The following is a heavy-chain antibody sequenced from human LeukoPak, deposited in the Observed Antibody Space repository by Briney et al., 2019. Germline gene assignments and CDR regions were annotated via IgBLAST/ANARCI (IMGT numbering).Heavy chain of an antibody. J-gene: IGHJ4*02. D-gene: IGHD3-22*01. CDR2: ISGSGGST. CDR1: GFTFSSYG. Sequence: GGSLRLSCAASGFTFSSYGMNWVRQAPGKGLEWVSTISGSGGSTCYTDSVKGRFTISRDNSKNTLYLQMNSLRAEDTAVYYCASKYYYDSSGYYNYWGQGTLVTVSS. CDR3: ASKYYYDSSGYYNY. V-gene: IGHV3-23*01.